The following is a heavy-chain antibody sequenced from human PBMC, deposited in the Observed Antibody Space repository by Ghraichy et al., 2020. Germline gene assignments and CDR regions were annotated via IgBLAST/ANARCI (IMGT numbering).Heavy chain of an antibody. CDR2: IYYSGST. D-gene: IGHD6-19*01. CDR3: ARAPSQKWSSSGWWGFDP. J-gene: IGHJ5*02. V-gene: IGHV4-59*01. CDR1: GGSISSYY. Sequence: SQTLSLTCTVSGGSISSYYWSWIRQPPGKGLEWIGYIYYSGSTNYNPSLKSRVTISVDTSKNQFSLKLSSVTAADTAVYYCARAPSQKWSSSGWWGFDPWGQGTLVTVSS.